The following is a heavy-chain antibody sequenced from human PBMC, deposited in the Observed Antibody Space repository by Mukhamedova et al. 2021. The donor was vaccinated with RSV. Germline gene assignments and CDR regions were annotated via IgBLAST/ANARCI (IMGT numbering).Heavy chain of an antibody. V-gene: IGHV3-7*03. D-gene: IGHD3-3*01. Sequence: EKYYVDSVKGRFTISRDNAKNSLNLQMNSLRAEDTAVYYCARLNDFLSGYNYFDYWGQGSLVTVSS. CDR3: ARLNDFLSGYNYFDY. CDR2: EK. J-gene: IGHJ4*02.